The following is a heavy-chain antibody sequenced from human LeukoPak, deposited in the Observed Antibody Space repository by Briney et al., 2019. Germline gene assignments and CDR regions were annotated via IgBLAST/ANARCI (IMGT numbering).Heavy chain of an antibody. V-gene: IGHV1-69*04. D-gene: IGHD3-10*01. J-gene: IGHJ6*02. Sequence: SVKVSCKASGGTFSSYAISWVRQAPGQGLEWMGRIIPILGIANYAQKFQGRVTVTADKSTSTAYMELSSLRSEDTAVYYCARDRSSGSYSGGMDVWGQGTTVTVSS. CDR1: GGTFSSYA. CDR2: IIPILGIA. CDR3: ARDRSSGSYSGGMDV.